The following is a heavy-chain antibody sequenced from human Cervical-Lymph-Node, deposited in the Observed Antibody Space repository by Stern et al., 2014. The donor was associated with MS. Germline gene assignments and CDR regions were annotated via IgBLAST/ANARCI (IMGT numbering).Heavy chain of an antibody. CDR1: GFTFSIYG. CDR2: MWFDGSDE. V-gene: IGHV3-33*01. D-gene: IGHD3-10*01. Sequence: QVQLVESGGGVVQPGRSLRLSCAASGFTFSIYGMHWVRQAPGKGLEWVAVMWFDGSDEYYADSVKGRFTISRDNSKNTLYLQMNSLRAEDTSVYYCARDRGRRAPWGAFDIWGRGTMVTVSS. J-gene: IGHJ3*02. CDR3: ARDRGRRAPWGAFDI.